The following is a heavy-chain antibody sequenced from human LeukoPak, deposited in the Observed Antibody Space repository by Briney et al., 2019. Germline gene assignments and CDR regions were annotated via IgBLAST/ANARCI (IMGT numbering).Heavy chain of an antibody. J-gene: IGHJ2*01. CDR3: AKDATFSYDSRASPGWYFDL. CDR2: ISWDGGGT. V-gene: IGHV3-43*01. CDR1: GFTFDDYT. D-gene: IGHD3-22*01. Sequence: GGSLRLSCAASGFTFDDYTMHWVRQAPGKGLEWVSLISWDGGGTYYADSVKGRFTISRDNSKNSLYLQMNSLRTEDTALYYCAKDATFSYDSRASPGWYFDLWGRGTLVTVSS.